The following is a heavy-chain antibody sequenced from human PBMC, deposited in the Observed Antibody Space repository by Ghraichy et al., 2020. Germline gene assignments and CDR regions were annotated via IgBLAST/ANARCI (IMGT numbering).Heavy chain of an antibody. V-gene: IGHV3-21*01. CDR1: GFTFSSYS. J-gene: IGHJ4*02. CDR3: ARGEGVVVAATSYFDY. D-gene: IGHD2-15*01. CDR2: ISSSSSYI. Sequence: GGSLRLSCAASGFTFSSYSMNWVRQAPGKGLEWVSSISSSSSYIYYADSVKGRFTISRDNAKNSLYLQMNSLRAEDTAVYYCARGEGVVVAATSYFDYWGQGTLVTVSS.